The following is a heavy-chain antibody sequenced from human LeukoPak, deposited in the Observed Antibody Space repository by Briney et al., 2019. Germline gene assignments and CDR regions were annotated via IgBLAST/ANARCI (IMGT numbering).Heavy chain of an antibody. D-gene: IGHD3-10*02. CDR3: AELGITMIGGV. CDR1: GFTFSSYC. V-gene: IGHV3-7*01. Sequence: GGSLRLSCAASGFTFSSYCMSWVRQAAGKGLVWGANIKQDGSEKYYVDSVKGRFTISRDNAKNSLYLQMNSLRAEDTAVYYCAELGITMIGGVWGKGTTVTISS. J-gene: IGHJ6*04. CDR2: IKQDGSEK.